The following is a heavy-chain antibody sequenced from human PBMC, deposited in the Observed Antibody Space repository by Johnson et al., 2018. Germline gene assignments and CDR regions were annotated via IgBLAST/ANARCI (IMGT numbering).Heavy chain of an antibody. CDR2: IYHSGST. J-gene: IGHJ6*03. CDR1: GGSISSSNW. CDR3: ATNPEYSSGWYRGIYYYYMDV. Sequence: QVQLQESGPGLVKPSGTLSLTCAVSGGSISSSNWWSWVRQPPGKGLEWIGDIYHSGSTNYNPSLKSRVTISVDKSKNQFSLKLSSVTAADTAVYYCATNPEYSSGWYRGIYYYYMDVWGKGTTVTVSS. D-gene: IGHD6-19*01. V-gene: IGHV4-4*02.